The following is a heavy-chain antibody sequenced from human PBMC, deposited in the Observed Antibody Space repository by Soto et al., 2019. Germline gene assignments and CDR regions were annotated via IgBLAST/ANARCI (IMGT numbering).Heavy chain of an antibody. CDR2: IIPIFGTA. J-gene: IGHJ6*02. CDR1: GGTFSSYA. V-gene: IGHV1-69*01. CDR3: AISYGGNRNRYYYYYYGMDV. D-gene: IGHD4-17*01. Sequence: QVQLVQSGAEVKKPGSSVKVSCKASGGTFSSYAISWVRQAPGQGLEWMGGIIPIFGTANYAQKFQGRVTITADESTSTAYMELSSLRSEDTAVYYCAISYGGNRNRYYYYYYGMDVWGQGTTVTVSS.